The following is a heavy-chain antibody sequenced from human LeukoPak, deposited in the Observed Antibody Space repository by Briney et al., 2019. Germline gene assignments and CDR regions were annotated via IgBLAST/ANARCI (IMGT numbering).Heavy chain of an antibody. D-gene: IGHD1-26*01. CDR3: ASSAPRVGAPDY. CDR1: GGSFSGYY. Sequence: PSETLSLTCAVYGGSFSGYYWSWIRQPPGKGREWIGEINHSGSTNYIPSLKSRVTISVDTSKNQFSLKLSSVTAADTAVYYCASSAPRVGAPDYWGQGTLVTVSS. J-gene: IGHJ4*02. CDR2: INHSGST. V-gene: IGHV4-34*01.